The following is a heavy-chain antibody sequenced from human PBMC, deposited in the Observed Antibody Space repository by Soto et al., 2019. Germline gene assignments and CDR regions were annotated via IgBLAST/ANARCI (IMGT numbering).Heavy chain of an antibody. J-gene: IGHJ3*02. CDR3: ARGVMTGYYLDAFDI. V-gene: IGHV1-69*13. D-gene: IGHD3-9*01. CDR1: GGTFSSYA. Sequence: SVKVSCKASGGTFSSYAISWVRQAPGQGLEWMGGIIPIFGTANYAQKFQGRVTITADESTSTAYMELSSLRSEDTAVYYCARGVMTGYYLDAFDIWGQGTMVTVSS. CDR2: IIPIFGTA.